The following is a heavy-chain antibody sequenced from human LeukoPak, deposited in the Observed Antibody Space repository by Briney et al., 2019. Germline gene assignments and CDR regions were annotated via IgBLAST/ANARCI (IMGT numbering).Heavy chain of an antibody. V-gene: IGHV3-74*01. Sequence: PGGSLRLSCAASGFTFSTYWMHWVRQAPGKGLVWVSRINSDGGSTSYADSVKGRFTISRDNAKNTLYLQVNSLRAEDTAVYRCTRESRYYDSSGYYNNYHYYGMDVWGQGTTVTVSS. CDR2: INSDGGST. CDR1: GFTFSTYW. D-gene: IGHD3-22*01. CDR3: TRESRYYDSSGYYNNYHYYGMDV. J-gene: IGHJ6*02.